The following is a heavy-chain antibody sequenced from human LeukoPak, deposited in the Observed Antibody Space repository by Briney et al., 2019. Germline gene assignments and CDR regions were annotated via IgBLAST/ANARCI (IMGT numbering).Heavy chain of an antibody. CDR3: ARDRNRSYFDF. J-gene: IGHJ4*02. CDR1: GFTFSNFA. CDR2: IWNDGSNK. V-gene: IGHV3-33*01. D-gene: IGHD2/OR15-2a*01. Sequence: PGGSLRLSCAASGFTFSNFAMHWVRQTPGKGLEGVAVIWNDGSNKYYPDSVKGRFTISRDNSRNTLYLQMNSLSDDDTAVYYCARDRNRSYFDFWGQGTLVTVSS.